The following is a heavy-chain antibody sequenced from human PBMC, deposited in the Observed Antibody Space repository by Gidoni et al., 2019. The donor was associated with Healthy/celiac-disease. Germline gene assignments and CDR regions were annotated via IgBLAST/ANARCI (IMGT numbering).Heavy chain of an antibody. D-gene: IGHD2-15*01. Sequence: DGLEWIGEINHSGSTNYNPSLKSRVTISVDTSKNQFSLKLSSVTAADTAVYYCARGNGGKPLYYYYGMDVWGQGTTVTVSS. CDR2: INHSGST. V-gene: IGHV4-34*01. CDR3: ARGNGGKPLYYYYGMDV. J-gene: IGHJ6*02.